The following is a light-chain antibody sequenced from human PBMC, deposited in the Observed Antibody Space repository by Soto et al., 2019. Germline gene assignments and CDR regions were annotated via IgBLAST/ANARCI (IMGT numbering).Light chain of an antibody. CDR3: GTWDSSLSAGV. J-gene: IGLJ2*01. CDR1: SSNIGSHT. V-gene: IGLV1-51*01. CDR2: DNN. Sequence: QSVLTQSPSASGTPGQRVTISCSGSSSNIGSHTVNWYQQLPGTAPKLLIYDNNKRPSGIPDRFSGSKSGTSATLGITGLQTGDEADYYCGTWDSSLSAGVFGGGTKLTVL.